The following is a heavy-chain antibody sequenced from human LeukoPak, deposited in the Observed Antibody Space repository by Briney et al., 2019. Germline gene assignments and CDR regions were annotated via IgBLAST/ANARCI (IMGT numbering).Heavy chain of an antibody. D-gene: IGHD3-22*01. J-gene: IGHJ3*02. CDR3: ARDGDSSFPNDAFDI. V-gene: IGHV4-4*07. CDR2: IHTSGST. Sequence: SETLSLTCTVSGGSISSYYWSWIRQPAGKGLEWIGRIHTSGSTNYNPSLKSRVTMSVDTSKNQFSLKLSSVTAADTAVYYCARDGDSSFPNDAFDIWGQGTMVTVSS. CDR1: GGSISSYY.